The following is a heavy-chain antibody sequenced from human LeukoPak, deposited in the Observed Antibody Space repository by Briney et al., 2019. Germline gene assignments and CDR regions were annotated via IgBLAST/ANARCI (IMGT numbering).Heavy chain of an antibody. J-gene: IGHJ4*02. Sequence: GGSLRLSCVAPGFTFKSYGMTWVRQVPGKGLEWLSSITGAGTSTKYADSVNGRFTISRDNSKNTLSLQMTGLRAEDTAVYYCARKVAVAMDLDYWGQGTLVTVSS. CDR1: GFTFKSYG. D-gene: IGHD5-18*01. CDR2: ITGAGTST. CDR3: ARKVAVAMDLDY. V-gene: IGHV3-23*01.